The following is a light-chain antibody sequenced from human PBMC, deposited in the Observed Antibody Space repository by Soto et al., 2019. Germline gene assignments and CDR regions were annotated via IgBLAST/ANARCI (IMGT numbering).Light chain of an antibody. CDR3: QQYNNWPLT. CDR2: GAS. J-gene: IGKJ4*01. CDR1: QSVSSN. Sequence: EIVMTQSPATLSVSPGERATLSCRASQSVSSNLAWYQQKPGQAPRLLIYGASTRATGIPARFSGSGSGTEFTLTISSLQSEDFPVYYWQQYNNWPLTFGGGTKVEIK. V-gene: IGKV3-15*01.